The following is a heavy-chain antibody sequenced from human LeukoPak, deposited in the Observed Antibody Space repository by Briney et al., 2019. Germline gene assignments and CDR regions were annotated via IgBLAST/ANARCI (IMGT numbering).Heavy chain of an antibody. V-gene: IGHV3-30*03. D-gene: IGHD6-19*01. Sequence: GGSLRLSCVASGFTFSSNGIHWVRQAPGKGLEWVAVISYDGSNKYYADSVKGRFTISRDNSRNTLYLQMNSLRAEDTAVYYCARDQWLALQHWGQGTLVTVSS. J-gene: IGHJ1*01. CDR1: GFTFSSNG. CDR2: ISYDGSNK. CDR3: ARDQWLALQH.